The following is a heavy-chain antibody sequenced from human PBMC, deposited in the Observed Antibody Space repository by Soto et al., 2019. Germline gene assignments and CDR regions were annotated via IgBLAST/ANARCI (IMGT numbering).Heavy chain of an antibody. CDR2: ISSSSSYI. CDR3: ARVNGLDSSSWTDPSYYYYMDV. D-gene: IGHD6-13*01. J-gene: IGHJ6*03. V-gene: IGHV3-21*01. Sequence: GGSLRLSCAASGFTFSSYSMNWVRQAPGKGLEWVSSISSSSSYIYYADSVKGRFTISRDNAKNSLYLQMNSLRAEDTAVYYGARVNGLDSSSWTDPSYYYYMDVWGKGTTVTVSS. CDR1: GFTFSSYS.